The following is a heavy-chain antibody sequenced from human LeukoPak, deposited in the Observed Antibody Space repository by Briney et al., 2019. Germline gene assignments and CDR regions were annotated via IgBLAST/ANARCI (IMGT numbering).Heavy chain of an antibody. CDR1: GGSISSGSYY. V-gene: IGHV4-61*02. J-gene: IGHJ3*02. D-gene: IGHD3-22*01. CDR3: ARYAADYYDSSGYEIDAFDI. CDR2: IYTSGST. Sequence: PSQTLSLTCTVSGGSISSGSYYWSWIRQPAGKGLEWIGRIYTSGSTNYNPSLKSRVTISVDTSKNQFSLKLSSVTAADTAVYYCARYAADYYDSSGYEIDAFDIWGQGTMVTVSS.